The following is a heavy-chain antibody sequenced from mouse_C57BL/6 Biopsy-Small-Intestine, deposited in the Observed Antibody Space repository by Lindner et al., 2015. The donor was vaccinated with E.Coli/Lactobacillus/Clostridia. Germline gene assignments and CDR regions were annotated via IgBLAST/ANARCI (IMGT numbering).Heavy chain of an antibody. Sequence: VQLQESGPELVKPGASVKISCKASGYTFTDYYINWVKQRPGQGLEWIGWIFPGSGSTYYNEKFKGKATLTVEKSSNTASILLSSLTSEDSAVYFCARGEQFRLRYFDVWGTGTTVTVSS. J-gene: IGHJ1*03. D-gene: IGHD3-2*02. CDR2: IFPGSGST. CDR1: GYTFTDYY. V-gene: IGHV1-75*01. CDR3: ARGEQFRLRYFDV.